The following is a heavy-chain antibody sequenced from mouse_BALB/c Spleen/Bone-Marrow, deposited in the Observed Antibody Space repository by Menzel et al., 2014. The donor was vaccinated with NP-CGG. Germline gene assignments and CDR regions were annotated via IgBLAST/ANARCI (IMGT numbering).Heavy chain of an antibody. CDR1: GYTFTVYV. Sequence: LGDSGPEMVNPGASVKMPCKASGYTFTVYVMHWVKLKPGQCLEWIGYINPYNEGTNYNEKFKGYVTLTSDKSSSTAYMELSSLASEDSAVYFCASETWLLRSEYWGQGTTLTVSS. CDR3: ASETWLLRSEY. CDR2: INPYNEGT. D-gene: IGHD2-3*01. V-gene: IGHV1-14*01. J-gene: IGHJ2*01.